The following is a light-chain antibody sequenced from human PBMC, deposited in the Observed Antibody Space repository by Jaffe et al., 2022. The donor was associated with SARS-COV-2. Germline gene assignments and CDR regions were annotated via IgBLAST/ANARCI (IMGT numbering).Light chain of an antibody. CDR3: LLYFGGAQPWV. J-gene: IGLJ3*02. CDR2: DTS. Sequence: QTVVTQEPSLSVSPGGTVTLTCASNSGAVTSGSFPNWIQKKPGQAPRPLISDTSNRHSWTPARFSGSLIGGKAALTLSGVQPEDEAEYYCLLYFGGAQPWVFGGGTQLTVL. V-gene: IGLV7-43*01. CDR1: SGAVTSGSF.